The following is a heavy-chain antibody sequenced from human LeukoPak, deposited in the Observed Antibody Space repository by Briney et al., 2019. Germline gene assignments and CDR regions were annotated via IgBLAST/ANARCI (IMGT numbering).Heavy chain of an antibody. CDR3: AKDMGDSYGMDV. D-gene: IGHD1-26*01. Sequence: GGSLRLSCAASGFTFSSYGTHWVRQAPGKGLEWVAVISYGGSNKYYADSVKGRFTISRDNSKNTLYLQMNSLRAEDTAVYYCAKDMGDSYGMDVWGQGTTVTVSS. CDR1: GFTFSSYG. V-gene: IGHV3-30*18. J-gene: IGHJ6*02. CDR2: ISYGGSNK.